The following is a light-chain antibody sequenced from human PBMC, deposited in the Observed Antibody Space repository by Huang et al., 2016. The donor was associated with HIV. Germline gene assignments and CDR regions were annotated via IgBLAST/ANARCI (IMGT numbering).Light chain of an antibody. CDR2: AVA. CDR1: QSLVLTDGFTS. CDR3: MQGSHWPPFT. J-gene: IGKJ3*01. Sequence: DVVMAQSPLSLPVALGQPASISCRSRQSLVLTDGFTSLNSFQRRPGQSPRRLIYAVANRDSGVPDRFSGGGSGTDFTLRISRVEAEDVGVYYRMQGSHWPPFTFGPGTKVHIK. V-gene: IGKV2-30*02.